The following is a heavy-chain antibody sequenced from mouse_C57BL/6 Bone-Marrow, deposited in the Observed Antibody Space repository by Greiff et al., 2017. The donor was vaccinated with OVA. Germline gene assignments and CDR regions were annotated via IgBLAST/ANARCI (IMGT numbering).Heavy chain of an antibody. CDR1: GYAFSSSW. D-gene: IGHD3-2*02. V-gene: IGHV1-82*01. Sequence: VQVVESGPELVKPGASVKISCKASGYAFSSSWMNWVKQRPGKGLEWIGRIYPGDGDTNYNGKFKGKATLTADKSSSTAYMQLSSLTSEDSAVYFCAKRTAQATYAMDYWGQGTSVTVSS. CDR3: AKRTAQATYAMDY. J-gene: IGHJ4*01. CDR2: IYPGDGDT.